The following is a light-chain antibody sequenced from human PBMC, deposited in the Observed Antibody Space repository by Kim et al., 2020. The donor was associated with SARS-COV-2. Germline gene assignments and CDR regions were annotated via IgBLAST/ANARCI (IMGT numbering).Light chain of an antibody. J-gene: IGLJ3*02. CDR2: PET. Sequence: SSELTQDPAVSVALGQTVSITCQGDSIRIYFASWYQQKPGQAPILVLYPETNRPSGIPDRFSGSVSGNMSSLTITGAQAEDEADYYCNSRDSSGNRWVFGGGTQLTVL. V-gene: IGLV3-19*01. CDR1: SIRIYF. CDR3: NSRDSSGNRWV.